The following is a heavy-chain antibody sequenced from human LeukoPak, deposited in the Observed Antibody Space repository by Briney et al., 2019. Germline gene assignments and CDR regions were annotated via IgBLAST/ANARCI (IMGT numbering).Heavy chain of an antibody. V-gene: IGHV3-48*01. D-gene: IGHD1-1*01. CDR1: GFNLSIYS. CDR2: ISSSSSSI. CDR3: ARWALTITF. Sequence: GGSLRLSCAASGFNLSIYSMNWVRQAPGKGLEWVSYISSSSSSIYYADSVKGRFTISRDNAKNSLYLQMNSLRAEDTAVYYCARWALTITFWGQGTLVTVSS. J-gene: IGHJ4*02.